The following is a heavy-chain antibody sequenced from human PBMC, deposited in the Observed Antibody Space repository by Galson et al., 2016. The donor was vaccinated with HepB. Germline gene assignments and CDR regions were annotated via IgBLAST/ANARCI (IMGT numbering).Heavy chain of an antibody. J-gene: IGHJ5*02. CDR3: ARRGAIFGGPTVWFGP. V-gene: IGHV4-4*02. Sequence: SETLSLTCAVSGGSVSSHNWWSWVRQPPGKGLAWTGEVFHSGSTNYNPSLKRRVPITVDTSKNHFSLTVSSVPAADTAVYYCARRGAIFGGPTVWFGPWGQGNLVTVSS. CDR1: GGSVSSHNW. CDR2: VFHSGST. D-gene: IGHD3-3*01.